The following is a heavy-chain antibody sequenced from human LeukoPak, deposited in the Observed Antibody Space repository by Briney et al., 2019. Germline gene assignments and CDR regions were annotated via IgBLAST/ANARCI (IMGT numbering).Heavy chain of an antibody. V-gene: IGHV4-59*08. Sequence: SETLSLTCSVSGYSISGSYWGWIRQPPGKGLEWIGYIYYTGDTNSNPSLKSRVIISLDTSKNQVSLQVTSVTAADTAVYYCARHSYARPFDSWGQGTLVTVSS. CDR1: GYSISGSY. D-gene: IGHD3-16*01. J-gene: IGHJ4*02. CDR3: ARHSYARPFDS. CDR2: IYYTGDT.